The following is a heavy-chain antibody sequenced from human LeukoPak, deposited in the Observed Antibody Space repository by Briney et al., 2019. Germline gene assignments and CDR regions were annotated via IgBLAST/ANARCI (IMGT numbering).Heavy chain of an antibody. J-gene: IGHJ4*02. CDR3: ARGDLGYNSDY. V-gene: IGHV1-46*01. D-gene: IGHD5-24*01. CDR1: GYTFTSYY. CDR2: INPSGGST. Sequence: ASVKVSCKASGYTFTSYYMHWVRQAPGQGLEWLGIINPSGGSTTYAQKFQGRVTMTRDTSTSTVYMELSSLRSEDTAVYYCARGDLGYNSDYWGQGTLVTVFS.